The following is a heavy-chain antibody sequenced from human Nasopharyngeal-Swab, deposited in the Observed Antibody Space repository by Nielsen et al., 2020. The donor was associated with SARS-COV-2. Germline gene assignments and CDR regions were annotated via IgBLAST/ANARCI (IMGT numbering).Heavy chain of an antibody. V-gene: IGHV4-34*01. CDR2: INHSGST. Sequence: SETLSLTCAVYGGSFSGYYWSWIRQPPGKGLEWIGEINHSGSTNYNPSLKSRVTISVDTSKNQFSLKLSSVTAADTAVYYCERGGRGLLGYWGQGTLVTVSS. J-gene: IGHJ4*02. CDR1: GGSFSGYY. D-gene: IGHD3-10*01. CDR3: ERGGRGLLGY.